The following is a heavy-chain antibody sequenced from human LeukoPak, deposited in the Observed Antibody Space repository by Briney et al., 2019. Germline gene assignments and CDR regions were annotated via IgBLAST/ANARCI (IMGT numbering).Heavy chain of an antibody. D-gene: IGHD1-26*01. Sequence: ASVKVSCKASGYTFNNYDINWVRQATGQGLEWMGWMNTNRGNTGYAQKFQGRVTMTRNTSISTAYMELTNMTSEDTAIYYCAITIRAGGGSYHELFDSWGQGTLVTVSS. CDR1: GYTFNNYD. CDR2: MNTNRGNT. J-gene: IGHJ4*02. CDR3: AITIRAGGGSYHELFDS. V-gene: IGHV1-8*01.